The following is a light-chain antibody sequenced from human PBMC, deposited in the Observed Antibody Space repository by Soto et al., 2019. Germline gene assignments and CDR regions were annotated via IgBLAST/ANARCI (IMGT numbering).Light chain of an antibody. CDR3: QSYDSSLSGSEV. V-gene: IGLV2-8*01. J-gene: IGLJ1*01. CDR2: EVN. CDR1: SSDVGGYNY. Sequence: QSALTQPPSASGSPGQSVAISCTGTSSDVGGYNYVSWYQQHPGKAPKLMIYEVNKRPSGVPDRFSGSKSGTSASLAITGLQAEDEADYYCQSYDSSLSGSEVFGTGTKVTVL.